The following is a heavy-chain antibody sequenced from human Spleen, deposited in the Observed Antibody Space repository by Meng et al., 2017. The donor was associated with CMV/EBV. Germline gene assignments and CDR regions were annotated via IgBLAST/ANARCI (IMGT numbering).Heavy chain of an antibody. D-gene: IGHD3-10*01. J-gene: IGHJ4*02. CDR3: ARGAYGSGSYRGGFDY. CDR1: GFTFSGYG. Sequence: GGSLRLSCAASGFTFSGYGLHWVRQAPGKGLEWVAFIRYDGSNKYYADSVKGRFTISRDNAKSTLYLQMNSLRAEDTAIYYCARGAYGSGSYRGGFDYWGQGALVTVSS. CDR2: IRYDGSNK. V-gene: IGHV3-30*02.